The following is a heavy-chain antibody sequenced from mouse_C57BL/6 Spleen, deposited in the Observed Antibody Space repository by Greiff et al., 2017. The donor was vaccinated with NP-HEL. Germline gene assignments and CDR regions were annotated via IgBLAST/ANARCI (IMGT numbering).Heavy chain of an antibody. CDR1: GYTFTSYW. Sequence: QVQLQQPGAELVKPGASVQLSCKASGYTFTSYWMHWVKQRPGQGLEWIGMIHPNSGSTNYNEKFKSKATLTVDKSSSTAYMQLSSLTSEDSAVYYCARQLRLDAYWGQGTLVTVSA. J-gene: IGHJ3*01. CDR2: IHPNSGST. V-gene: IGHV1-64*01. CDR3: ARQLRLDAY. D-gene: IGHD3-2*02.